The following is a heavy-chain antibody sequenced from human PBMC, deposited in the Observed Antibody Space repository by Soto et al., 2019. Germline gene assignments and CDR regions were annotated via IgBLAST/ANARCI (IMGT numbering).Heavy chain of an antibody. V-gene: IGHV4-4*07. Sequence: QVQLQESGPGLVKPSETLSLTCTVSGGSISNYYWSWIRQPAGKGLEWIGRIYTSASTNYNPSLKSRVTMSVDTSKNQFSLKLSSVTAADTAVYYCARAWAAAGKGWFDPWGQGTLVTVSS. J-gene: IGHJ5*02. CDR3: ARAWAAAGKGWFDP. CDR1: GGSISNYY. D-gene: IGHD6-13*01. CDR2: IYTSAST.